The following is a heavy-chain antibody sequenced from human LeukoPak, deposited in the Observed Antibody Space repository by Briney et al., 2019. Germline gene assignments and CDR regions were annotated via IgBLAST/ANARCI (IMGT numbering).Heavy chain of an antibody. CDR3: ARASLAYCGGDCYYGFDY. CDR1: GFTFSSYS. D-gene: IGHD2-21*02. CDR2: ISSSSSTI. Sequence: GGSLRLSCAASGFTFSSYSMNWVRQAPGKGMEWVSYISSSSSTIYYADSVKGRFTISRDNAKNSLYLQMNSLRDEDTAVYYCARASLAYCGGDCYYGFDYWGQGTLVTVSS. V-gene: IGHV3-48*02. J-gene: IGHJ4*02.